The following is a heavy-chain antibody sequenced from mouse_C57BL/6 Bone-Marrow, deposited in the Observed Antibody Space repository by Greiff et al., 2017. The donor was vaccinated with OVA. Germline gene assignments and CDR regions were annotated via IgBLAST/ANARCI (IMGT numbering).Heavy chain of an antibody. CDR1: GYTFTSYG. Sequence: QVQLQQSGAELARPGASVKLSCKASGYTFTSYGISWVKQRTGQGLEWIGEIYPRSGNTYYYEKFKGKATLTADKSSSTAYMELRSLTSEDSAVYFCARENYYGNPYWGQGTTLTVSS. CDR3: ARENYYGNPY. V-gene: IGHV1-81*01. CDR2: IYPRSGNT. D-gene: IGHD2-1*01. J-gene: IGHJ2*01.